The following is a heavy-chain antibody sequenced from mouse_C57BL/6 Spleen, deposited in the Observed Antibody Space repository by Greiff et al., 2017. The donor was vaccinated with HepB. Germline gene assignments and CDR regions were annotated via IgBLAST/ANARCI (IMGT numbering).Heavy chain of an antibody. CDR2: ISSGGSYT. J-gene: IGHJ2*01. CDR1: GFTFSSYG. V-gene: IGHV5-6*01. D-gene: IGHD6-2*01. Sequence: EVQLKESGGDLVKPGGSLKLSCAASGFTFSSYGMSWVRQTPDKRLEWVATISSGGSYTYYPDSVKGRFTISRDNAKNTLYLQMSSLKSEDTAMYYCARHAESYFDYWGQGTTLTVSS. CDR3: ARHAESYFDY.